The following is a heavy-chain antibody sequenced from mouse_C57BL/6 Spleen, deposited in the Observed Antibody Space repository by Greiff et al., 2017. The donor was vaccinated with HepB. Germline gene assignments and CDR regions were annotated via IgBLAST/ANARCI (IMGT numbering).Heavy chain of an antibody. V-gene: IGHV1-69*01. Sequence: QVQLKESGAELVMPGASVKLSCKASGYTFTSYWMHWVKQRPGQGLEWIGEIDPSDSYTNYNQKFKGKSTLTVDKSSSTAYMQLSSLTSEDSAVYYGARSGAYYSNYGGYFDVWGTGTTVTVSS. CDR3: ARSGAYYSNYGGYFDV. J-gene: IGHJ1*03. CDR2: IDPSDSYT. CDR1: GYTFTSYW. D-gene: IGHD2-5*01.